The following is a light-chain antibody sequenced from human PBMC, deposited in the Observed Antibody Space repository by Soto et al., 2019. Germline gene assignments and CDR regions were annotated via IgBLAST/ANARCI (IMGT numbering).Light chain of an antibody. CDR1: SSDVGGYNY. J-gene: IGLJ2*01. V-gene: IGLV2-14*01. CDR3: SSYTGSSTYVV. Sequence: QSALTQPASVSGSPGQSITISCTGTSSDVGGYNYVSWYQQHPGKAPKLMIYDVSNRPSGVSNRFSGSKSANTASLTISGLQDEDEAEYYCSSYTGSSTYVVFGGGTKLTVL. CDR2: DVS.